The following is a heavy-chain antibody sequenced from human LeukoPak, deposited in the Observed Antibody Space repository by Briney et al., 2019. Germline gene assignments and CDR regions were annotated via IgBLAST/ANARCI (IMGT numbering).Heavy chain of an antibody. V-gene: IGHV3-21*01. CDR2: ISSSSSYI. D-gene: IGHD6-19*01. J-gene: IGHJ2*01. CDR3: ARGAVAGIWWYFDL. CDR1: GFSVSSNY. Sequence: GGSLRLSCAASGFSVSSNYMNWVRQAPGKGLEWVSSISSSSSYIYYADSVKGRFTISRDNAKNSLYLQMNSLRAEDTAVYYCARGAVAGIWWYFDLWGRGTLVTVSS.